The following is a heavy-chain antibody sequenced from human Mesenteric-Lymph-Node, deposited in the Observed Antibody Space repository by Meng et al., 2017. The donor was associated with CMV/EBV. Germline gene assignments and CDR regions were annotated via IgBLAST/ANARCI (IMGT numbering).Heavy chain of an antibody. J-gene: IGHJ4*02. D-gene: IGHD1-26*01. Sequence: GESLKISCAASGFTFSGHWMHWVRQAPGKGLVWVSRIKSDGSTTSYADSVKGRFTISRDNAKNTLYLQMNSLRAEDTAVYYCVKEGVGASFDYWGQGTLVTVSS. CDR2: IKSDGSTT. V-gene: IGHV3-74*01. CDR1: GFTFSGHW. CDR3: VKEGVGASFDY.